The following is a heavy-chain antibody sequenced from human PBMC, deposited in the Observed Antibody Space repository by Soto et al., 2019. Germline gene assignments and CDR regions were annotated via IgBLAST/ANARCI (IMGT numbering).Heavy chain of an antibody. CDR3: ARHEGVTSFFDY. CDR2: IYYSGST. V-gene: IGHV4-59*08. Sequence: SETLSLTCPVSGGSISSYYWSWIRQPPGKGLEWIGYIYYSGSTNYNPSLKSRVTISVDTSKNQSSLKLSSVTAADTAVYYCARHEGVTSFFDYWGQGTLVTVSS. CDR1: GGSISSYY. J-gene: IGHJ4*02. D-gene: IGHD4-17*01.